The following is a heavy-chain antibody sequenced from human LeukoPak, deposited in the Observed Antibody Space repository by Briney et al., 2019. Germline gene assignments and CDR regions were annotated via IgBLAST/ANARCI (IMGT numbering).Heavy chain of an antibody. D-gene: IGHD5-24*01. V-gene: IGHV3-21*01. J-gene: IGHJ3*02. CDR3: ASLTRWLQWEKGDAFDI. CDR2: ISSSSSYI. Sequence: GGSLRLSRAASGFTFSSYSMNWVRQAPGTGLEWVSSISSSSSYIYYADSVKGRFTISRDNAKNSLYLQMNSLRAEDTAVYYCASLTRWLQWEKGDAFDIWGQGTMVTVSS. CDR1: GFTFSSYS.